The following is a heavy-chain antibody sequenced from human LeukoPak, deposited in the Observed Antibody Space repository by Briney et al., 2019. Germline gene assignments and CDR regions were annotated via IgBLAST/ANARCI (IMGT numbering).Heavy chain of an antibody. CDR2: IYYSGST. V-gene: IGHV4-39*01. Sequence: KPSETLSLTCTICGDSTSSDRYYGGWVRQPPGKGLEWIGNIYYSGSTYYNPSLKSRVTMSVDTSKNQFFLKLNSVTAADTAVYYCARGRPYSGGYHLDYWGQGTLVTVSP. CDR1: GDSTSSDRYY. J-gene: IGHJ4*02. CDR3: ARGRPYSGGYHLDY. D-gene: IGHD1-26*01.